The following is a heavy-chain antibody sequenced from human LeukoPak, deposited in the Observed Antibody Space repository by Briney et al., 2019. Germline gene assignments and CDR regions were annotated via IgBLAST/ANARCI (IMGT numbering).Heavy chain of an antibody. D-gene: IGHD1-26*01. V-gene: IGHV5-10-1*01. CDR2: IDPSDSYT. CDR1: GYSFTSYW. J-gene: IGHJ4*02. Sequence: GESLRISCKGSGYSFTSYWISWVRQMPGKGLEWMGRIDPSDSYTNYSPSFEDHVTISAVRSTNTAYLQWSSLKASDTAMYYCARQGGATPGYWGQGTLVTVSS. CDR3: ARQGGATPGY.